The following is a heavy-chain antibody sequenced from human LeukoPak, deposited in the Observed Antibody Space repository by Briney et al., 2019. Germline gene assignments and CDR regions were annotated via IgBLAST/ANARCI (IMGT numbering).Heavy chain of an antibody. Sequence: GGSLRLSCEASGFTFTTYWLGWVRQPPGKGLEWVANIKQDGTEKYYVDSVKGRFTISRDNAKNSLYLQMNSLRAEDTAVYYCARDDTHYGSSGSFYDAFDIWGQGTMVTVSS. CDR3: ARDDTHYGSSGSFYDAFDI. CDR1: GFTFTTYW. J-gene: IGHJ3*02. CDR2: IKQDGTEK. D-gene: IGHD3-22*01. V-gene: IGHV3-7*01.